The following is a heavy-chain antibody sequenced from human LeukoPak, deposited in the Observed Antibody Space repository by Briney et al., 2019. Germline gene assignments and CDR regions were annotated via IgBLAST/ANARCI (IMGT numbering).Heavy chain of an antibody. Sequence: SETLSLTCTVSGGSISSSSYYWGWIRQPPGKGLEWIGSIYYSGSTYYNPSLKSRVTISVDTSKNQFSLKLSSVTAADTAVYYCARVLLSGGKTPMGLNYYYYYGMDVWGQGTTVTVSS. CDR2: IYYSGST. CDR1: GGSISSSSYY. J-gene: IGHJ6*02. V-gene: IGHV4-39*01. D-gene: IGHD1-26*01. CDR3: ARVLLSGGKTPMGLNYYYYYGMDV.